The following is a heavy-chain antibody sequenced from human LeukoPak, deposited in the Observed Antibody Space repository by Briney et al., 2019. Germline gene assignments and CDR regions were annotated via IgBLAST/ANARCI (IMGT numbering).Heavy chain of an antibody. V-gene: IGHV1-8*03. J-gene: IGHJ6*03. Sequence: ASVKVSCKASGYTFTSYDINWVRQAPGQGLEWMGWMNPNSGNTGYAQKFQGRVTITRNTSISTAYMELSSLRSEDTAVYYCARGPSQATYYYYYMDVWGKGTTVTVSS. CDR1: GYTFTSYD. D-gene: IGHD1-26*01. CDR2: MNPNSGNT. CDR3: ARGPSQATYYYYYMDV.